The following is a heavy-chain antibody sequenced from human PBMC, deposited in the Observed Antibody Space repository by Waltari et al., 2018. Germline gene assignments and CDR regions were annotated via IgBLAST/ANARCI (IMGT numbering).Heavy chain of an antibody. Sequence: EVQLVESGGGLVKPGGPLSLSCAASGFTFSSYSMVWLRQAPGKGVGWVSAIRSNSNYRYDADSVKGRFTISRDNTRNSLYLQMNSLRAEDTALYFCARCGGGSCYQSGAFDIWGQGTTVTVSS. V-gene: IGHV3-21*01. CDR3: ARCGGGSCYQSGAFDI. J-gene: IGHJ3*02. D-gene: IGHD2-15*01. CDR2: IRSNSNYR. CDR1: GFTFSSYS.